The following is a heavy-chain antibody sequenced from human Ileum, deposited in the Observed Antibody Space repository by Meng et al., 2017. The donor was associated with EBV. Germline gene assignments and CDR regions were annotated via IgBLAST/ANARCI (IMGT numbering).Heavy chain of an antibody. CDR3: ARVAVTAIHFDS. CDR2: IFYSGSS. CDR1: RGSIRSTGHY. J-gene: IGHJ4*02. D-gene: IGHD2-21*02. Sequence: VQLLEFGPGLLTPSQPLSLTCTVSRGSIRSTGHYWTWIRQPPGKGLEWIGYIFYSGSSFYNPSLQSRVTIYVATSKNQFSLNLCSVTAADTAVYYCARVAVTAIHFDSWGQGTLVTVSS. V-gene: IGHV4-30-4*01.